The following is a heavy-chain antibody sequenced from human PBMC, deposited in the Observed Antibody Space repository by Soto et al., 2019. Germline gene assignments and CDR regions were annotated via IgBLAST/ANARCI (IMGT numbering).Heavy chain of an antibody. Sequence: QVQLQQWGAGLLKPSETLSLTCAVYGGSFSGYYWSWIRQPPGKGLEWIGEINHSGSTNYNPSLKSRVTISVDTSKNQFSLKLSSVTAADTAVYYCARGDQQRNYYGMDVWGQGTTVTVSS. CDR3: ARGDQQRNYYGMDV. V-gene: IGHV4-34*01. D-gene: IGHD5-18*01. J-gene: IGHJ6*02. CDR1: GGSFSGYY. CDR2: INHSGST.